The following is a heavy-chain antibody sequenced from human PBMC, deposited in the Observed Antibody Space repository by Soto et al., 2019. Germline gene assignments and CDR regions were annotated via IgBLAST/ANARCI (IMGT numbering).Heavy chain of an antibody. Sequence: ASVKVSCKASGYTFTSYYMHWVRQAPGQGLEWMGLINPSGGSTSYAQKFQGRVTMTRDTSTSTVYMELSSLRSEDTAGYYCARDGLYGDYGGGYDYCGQGTLVTV. V-gene: IGHV1-46*01. CDR3: ARDGLYGDYGGGYDY. CDR2: INPSGGST. J-gene: IGHJ4*02. D-gene: IGHD4-17*01. CDR1: GYTFTSYY.